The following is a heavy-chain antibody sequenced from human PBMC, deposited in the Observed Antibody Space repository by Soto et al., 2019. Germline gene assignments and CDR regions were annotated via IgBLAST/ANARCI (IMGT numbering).Heavy chain of an antibody. CDR3: ARHTPAISISDH. CDR1: GGSISSSSYY. V-gene: IGHV4-39*01. Sequence: QLQLQESGPGLVKPSETLSLTCTVSGGSISSSSYYWGWIRQPPGKGLEWIGSIYYSGSTYYNPSLKSRVTISVDPSKNQFSLQLSSVTAADTAVYYCARHTPAISISDHWGQGTLVTVSS. D-gene: IGHD2-15*01. CDR2: IYYSGST. J-gene: IGHJ4*02.